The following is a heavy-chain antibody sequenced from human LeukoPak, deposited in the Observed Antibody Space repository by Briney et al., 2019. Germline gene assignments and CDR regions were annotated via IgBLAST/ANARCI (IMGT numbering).Heavy chain of an antibody. CDR3: ARVRYYDSSGYYSYYFDY. CDR1: GYSFTSYW. CDR2: IYPGDSDT. J-gene: IGHJ4*02. V-gene: IGHV5-51*01. D-gene: IGHD3-22*01. Sequence: PGESLKISCKCSGYSFTSYWIGWVRQMPGKGLEWMGIIYPGDSDTRYSPSFQGQVTISADKSISTAYLQWSSLKASDTAMYYCARVRYYDSSGYYSYYFDYWGQGTLVTVSS.